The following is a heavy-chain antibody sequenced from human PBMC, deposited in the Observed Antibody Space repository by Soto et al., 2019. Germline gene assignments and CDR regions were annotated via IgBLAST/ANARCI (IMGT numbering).Heavy chain of an antibody. J-gene: IGHJ6*02. CDR1: GGSISSGEYY. CDR2: IYYSGTT. Sequence: SKTLSLTCTVSGGSISSGEYYWCWIPQPPGEGLEWIGNIYYSGTTYNNPSLKSRVTISVDTSNNQFSLKLSSVTAADTAVYYCARDGGFCTKGVCPVYYYYGMDVWGQGTTVTVS. D-gene: IGHD2-8*01. CDR3: ARDGGFCTKGVCPVYYYYGMDV. V-gene: IGHV4-30-4*01.